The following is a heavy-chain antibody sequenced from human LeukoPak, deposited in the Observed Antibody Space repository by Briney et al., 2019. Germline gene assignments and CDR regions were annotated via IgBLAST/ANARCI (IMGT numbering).Heavy chain of an antibody. Sequence: GESLKISCKGSGYSFTSYWIGWVRQMPGKGLEWMGIIYPGDSDTRYSPSFQGQVTIPADKSISTAYLQWSSLKASDTAMYYCARGGAPWMTGYHHNWFDPWGQGTLVTVSS. CDR3: ARGGAPWMTGYHHNWFDP. CDR1: GYSFTSYW. CDR2: IYPGDSDT. D-gene: IGHD3-9*01. J-gene: IGHJ5*02. V-gene: IGHV5-51*01.